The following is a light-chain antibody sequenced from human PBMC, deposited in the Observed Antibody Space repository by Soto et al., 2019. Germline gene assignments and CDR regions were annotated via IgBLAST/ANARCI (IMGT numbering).Light chain of an antibody. CDR2: EVS. J-gene: IGLJ1*01. CDR1: SSDVGAYDY. CDR3: SSYTSSSTRL. V-gene: IGLV2-14*03. Sequence: SSLTQPASVSVAPGQSITLSCTGTSSDVGAYDYVSWYQQHPDKAPKLMIYEVSNRPSGVSNRFSGSKSVNTATLTISGLQAEDEADYYCSSYTSSSTRLFGTGTKVTV.